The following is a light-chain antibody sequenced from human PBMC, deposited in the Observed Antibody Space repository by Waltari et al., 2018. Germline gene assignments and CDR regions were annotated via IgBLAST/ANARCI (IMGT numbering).Light chain of an antibody. CDR3: SSYITTNTLEL. J-gene: IGLJ3*02. CDR1: SSDVGTYNY. CDR2: DVS. V-gene: IGLV2-14*03. Sequence: QSALTQPASVSGSPGQSITISCTGTSSDVGTYNYVSCYQQHPGKAPKLLIYDVSCRPSGVSYRFSGSKSGTTASLTISGLQAEDEADYYCSSYITTNTLELFGGGTSLTVL.